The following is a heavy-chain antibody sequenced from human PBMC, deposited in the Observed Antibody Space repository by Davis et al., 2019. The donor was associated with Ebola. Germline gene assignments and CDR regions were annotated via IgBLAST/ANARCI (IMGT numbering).Heavy chain of an antibody. CDR1: GGSISTYY. CDR2: IYYNWDS. D-gene: IGHD4-11*01. CDR3: ARTAQRLQFSVY. J-gene: IGHJ4*02. Sequence: ESLKIPCTVSGGSISTYYWSWIRQPPGRGPDYIGYIYYNWDSHYNPSLNSRVTFSLDTSENQFSLNLSSVPAADTAVYYCARTAQRLQFSVYWGQGTLVTVSS. V-gene: IGHV4-59*08.